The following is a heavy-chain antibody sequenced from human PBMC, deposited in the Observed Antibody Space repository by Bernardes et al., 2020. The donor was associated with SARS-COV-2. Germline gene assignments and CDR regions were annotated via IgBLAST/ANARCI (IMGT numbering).Heavy chain of an antibody. CDR1: GFNISDNY. D-gene: IGHD1-1*01. J-gene: IGHJ6*02. V-gene: IGHV3-53*04. Sequence: GGSLRLSCAASGFNISDNYMSWVRQAPGKGLEWVSVIYRYGSTYYADSVKGRFTISRHNSRNTLDLQMNNMRPEDAAVYYCASGLEPRLHYGMDVWGQGTTVTFSS. CDR3: ASGLEPRLHYGMDV. CDR2: IYRYGST.